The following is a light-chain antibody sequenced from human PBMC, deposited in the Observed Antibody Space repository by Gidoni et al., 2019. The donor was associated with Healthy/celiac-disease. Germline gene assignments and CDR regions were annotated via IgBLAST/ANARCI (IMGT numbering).Light chain of an antibody. V-gene: IGKV3-20*01. Sequence: EIVLTQSPGTLSLSPGERATLSFRASQSVSSSYLAWYQQKPGQAPRLLIYGASSRATGIPDRFSGSGSGTDFTLTISRLEPEDFAVYYCQQYGSSHTWTVGQGTKVEIK. J-gene: IGKJ1*01. CDR1: QSVSSSY. CDR2: GAS. CDR3: QQYGSSHTWT.